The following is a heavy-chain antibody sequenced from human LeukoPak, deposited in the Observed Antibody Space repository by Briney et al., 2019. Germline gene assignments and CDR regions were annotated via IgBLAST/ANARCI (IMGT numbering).Heavy chain of an antibody. CDR2: VNPSGGST. CDR1: IYTFTRYY. CDR3: ARDRWYPNALIDY. Sequence: ASVNVSCMASIYTFTRYYMHWVRQAPGHGLEWMGLVNPSGGSTNYAQKFQGRVTMTRDTSTSTVYMELSNLRSEDTAVYYCARDRWYPNALIDYWGQGTLVTVSS. J-gene: IGHJ4*02. V-gene: IGHV1-46*01. D-gene: IGHD6-13*01.